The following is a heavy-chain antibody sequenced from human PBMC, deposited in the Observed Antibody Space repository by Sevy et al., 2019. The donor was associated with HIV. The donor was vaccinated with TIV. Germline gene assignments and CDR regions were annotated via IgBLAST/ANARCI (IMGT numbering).Heavy chain of an antibody. CDR1: GYTFTSYY. CDR2: INPSGGST. Sequence: ASVKVSCKASGYTFTSYYMHWVRQAPGQGLEWMGIINPSGGSTSYAQRFQGRVTMTRDTSTSTVYMGLSSLRSEDTAVYYCARDSDNYDILTGYYPFDYWGQGTLVTVSS. J-gene: IGHJ4*02. D-gene: IGHD3-9*01. CDR3: ARDSDNYDILTGYYPFDY. V-gene: IGHV1-46*01.